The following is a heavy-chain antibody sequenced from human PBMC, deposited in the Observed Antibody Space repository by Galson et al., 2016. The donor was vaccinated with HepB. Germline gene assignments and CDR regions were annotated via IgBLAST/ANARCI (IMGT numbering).Heavy chain of an antibody. J-gene: IGHJ4*02. CDR2: VYRGGAT. D-gene: IGHD3/OR15-3a*01. CDR1: AFSANY. CDR3: ASEGTGEDWAFYY. Sequence: SLRLSCAASAFSANYMAWARQAPGRGLEWVSVVYRGGATYYADSGKGRFTFSRDDSNNLYLQMNSLRAEDTAVYYCASEGTGEDWAFYYWGQGTLVTVSS. V-gene: IGHV3-53*01.